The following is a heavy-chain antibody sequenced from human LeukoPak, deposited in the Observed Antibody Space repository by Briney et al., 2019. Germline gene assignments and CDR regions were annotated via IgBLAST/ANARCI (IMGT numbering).Heavy chain of an antibody. J-gene: IGHJ4*02. D-gene: IGHD3-10*01. Sequence: GGSPRLSCAASGFTFSTYWMHWVRQAPGKGLVWVSQINTDGNSTTYADSVKGRFTVSRDNAKNTLYLQMNSLRAKNKAVYYCAKHRMARRVIMDYYFDDWGQGTLVTVSS. CDR1: GFTFSTYW. CDR3: AKHRMARRVIMDYYFDD. CDR2: INTDGNST. V-gene: IGHV3-74*01.